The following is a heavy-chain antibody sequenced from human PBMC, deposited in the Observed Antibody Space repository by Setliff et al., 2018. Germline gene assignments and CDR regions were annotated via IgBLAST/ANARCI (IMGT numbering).Heavy chain of an antibody. D-gene: IGHD2-2*01. J-gene: IGHJ4*02. V-gene: IGHV4-39*01. CDR2: MYYSGDT. Sequence: SETLSLTCSVSGDSVRSVTYYWGWIRQPPGKGLEWIATMYYSGDTYHNPSLKSRVSISVDTSKNQFSLRLSSVTAADTAVYYCAICRYQVPYNYWGQGSLVTVSS. CDR1: GDSVRSVTYY. CDR3: AICRYQVPYNY.